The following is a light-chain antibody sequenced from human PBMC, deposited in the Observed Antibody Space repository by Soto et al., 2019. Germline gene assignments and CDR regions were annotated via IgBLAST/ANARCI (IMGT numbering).Light chain of an antibody. CDR3: QAWDSSHVV. CDR1: KLGDKY. CDR2: QDS. Sequence: YELTQPPSVSVSPGQTASITCSGDKLGDKYACWYQQKPGQSPVLVIYQDSKRPSGIPERFSGSNSGNTATLTISGTQAMDEADYYCQAWDSSHVVFGGGTKLPVL. J-gene: IGLJ2*01. V-gene: IGLV3-1*01.